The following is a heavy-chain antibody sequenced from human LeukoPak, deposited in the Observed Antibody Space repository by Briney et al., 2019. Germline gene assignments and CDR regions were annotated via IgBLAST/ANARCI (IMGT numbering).Heavy chain of an antibody. D-gene: IGHD1-26*01. CDR1: GFTFTTDS. V-gene: IGHV3-21*06. CDR2: IGSRSTST. CDR3: ARESGSGSYYEGFDY. J-gene: IGHJ4*02. Sequence: KPGGSLRLSCAASGFTFTTDSMNWCRQAPGRGVQWLSAIGSRSTSTYYADSVKGRFTISRDNAKNSLYLQMNSVRAEDTAVYYCARESGSGSYYEGFDYWGQGTLVTVSS.